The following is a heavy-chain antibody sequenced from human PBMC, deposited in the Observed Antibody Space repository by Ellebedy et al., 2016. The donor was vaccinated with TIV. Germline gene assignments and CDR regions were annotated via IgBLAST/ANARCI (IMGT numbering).Heavy chain of an antibody. V-gene: IGHV4-59*01. CDR1: GGSISSYY. J-gene: IGHJ4*02. CDR3: ARAATPSTPVDY. D-gene: IGHD2-15*01. CDR2: IDYSGST. Sequence: SETLSLTXTVSGGSISSYYWSWIRQPPGKGLEWIGYIDYSGSTNYNPSLKSRVTISVDTSKNQFSLKLSSVTAADTAVYYCARAATPSTPVDYWGQGTLVTVSS.